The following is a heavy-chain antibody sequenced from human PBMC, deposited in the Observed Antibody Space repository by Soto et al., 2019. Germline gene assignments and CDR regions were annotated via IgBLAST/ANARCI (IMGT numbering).Heavy chain of an antibody. Sequence: PSETLSLTCTVSGGSISSGGYYWSWIRQHPGKGLEWIGYIYYSGSTYSNPSLKSRLTISVDTSKNQFSLKLSSVTAADTAVYYCARLVWSYGTWFDPWGQGTLVTVSS. D-gene: IGHD5-18*01. J-gene: IGHJ5*02. CDR1: GGSISSGGYY. CDR2: IYYSGST. V-gene: IGHV4-31*03. CDR3: ARLVWSYGTWFDP.